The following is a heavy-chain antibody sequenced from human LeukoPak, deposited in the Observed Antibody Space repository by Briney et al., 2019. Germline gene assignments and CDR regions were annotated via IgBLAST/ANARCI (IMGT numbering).Heavy chain of an antibody. V-gene: IGHV4-61*02. D-gene: IGHD2-2*02. CDR2: IYTSGST. CDR3: ARSTVVVPAAIPKVYFDY. CDR1: GGSISSGSYY. J-gene: IGHJ4*02. Sequence: SETLSLTCTVSGGSISSGSYYWSWIRQPAGKGLEWIGRIYTSGSTNYNPSLKSRVTISVDTSKNQFSLKLSSVTAADTAVYYCARSTVVVPAAIPKVYFDYWGQGTLVTVSS.